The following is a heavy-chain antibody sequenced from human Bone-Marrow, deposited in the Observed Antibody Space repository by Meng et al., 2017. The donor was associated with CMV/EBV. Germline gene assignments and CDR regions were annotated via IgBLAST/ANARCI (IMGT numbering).Heavy chain of an antibody. D-gene: IGHD2-8*01. J-gene: IGHJ6*02. CDR1: GFTVSSNY. Sequence: GGSLRLSCAASGFTVSSNYMSWVRQAPGKGLEWVSVIYSGGSTYYADSVKGRFTISRDNSKNTLYLQMNSLRAEDTAVYYCARAPCRVGVCYMYSYYYGMDVWGQGTTVTVSS. CDR2: IYSGGST. V-gene: IGHV3-53*01. CDR3: ARAPCRVGVCYMYSYYYGMDV.